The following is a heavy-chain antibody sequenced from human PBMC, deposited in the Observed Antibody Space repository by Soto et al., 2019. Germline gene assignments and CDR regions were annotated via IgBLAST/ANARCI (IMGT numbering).Heavy chain of an antibody. J-gene: IGHJ6*04. CDR1: GFIFTGYS. V-gene: IGHV3-48*01. Sequence: EVQLVESGGGLVQPGGSLRLSCSASGFIFTGYSLNWVRQAPGKGLEWVAHITHSICRIFYADSVRGRFTISRDDANNLMSMQMNNLGAEDTAIYYCTRDGSRGWEMDVWGKGTTVTVSS. D-gene: IGHD1-26*01. CDR3: TRDGSRGWEMDV. CDR2: ITHSICRI.